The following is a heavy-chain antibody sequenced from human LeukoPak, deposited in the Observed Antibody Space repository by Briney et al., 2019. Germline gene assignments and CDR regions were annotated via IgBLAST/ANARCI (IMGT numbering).Heavy chain of an antibody. CDR3: ARDRGGTYMYFQH. D-gene: IGHD1-26*01. Sequence: PGGSLRLSCAASGFTFSSYWMSWVRQAPGKGLKWVANIKQDGSEKYYVDSVKGRFTISRDNAKNSLFLQMNSLRAEDTAFYYCARDRGGTYMYFQHWGQGTLVTVSS. V-gene: IGHV3-7*03. CDR2: IKQDGSEK. CDR1: GFTFSSYW. J-gene: IGHJ1*01.